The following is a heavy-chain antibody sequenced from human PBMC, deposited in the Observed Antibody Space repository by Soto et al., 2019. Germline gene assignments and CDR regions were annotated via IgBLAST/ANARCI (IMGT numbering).Heavy chain of an antibody. CDR2: IRGTAT. D-gene: IGHD2-21*01. J-gene: IGHJ5*02. V-gene: IGHV3-23*01. CDR1: GFSFSSFA. Sequence: EVQLLESGGTLVQPGESLRLSCEVSGFSFSSFAMNWVRQAPGEGLEWVSSIRGTATSYADSVKGRFTISRDTSKSTVYLQMDTLRGEDPAVYYWANCAVLMPTSGGWCNWFAPWGQGPLVIVSS. CDR3: ANCAVLMPTSGGWCNWFAP.